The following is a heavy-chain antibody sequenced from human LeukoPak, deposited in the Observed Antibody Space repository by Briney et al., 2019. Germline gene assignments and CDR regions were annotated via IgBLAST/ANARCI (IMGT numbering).Heavy chain of an antibody. CDR2: IYYSGST. J-gene: IGHJ4*02. CDR3: ARPLVGATTYFDY. Sequence: PSETLSLTCTVSGGSISSSSYYWGWIRQPPGKGLEWIVSIYYSGSTYYNPSLKSRVTISVDTSKNQFSLKLSSVTAADTAVYYCARPLVGATTYFDYWGQGTLVTVSS. D-gene: IGHD1-26*01. V-gene: IGHV4-39*07. CDR1: GGSISSSSYY.